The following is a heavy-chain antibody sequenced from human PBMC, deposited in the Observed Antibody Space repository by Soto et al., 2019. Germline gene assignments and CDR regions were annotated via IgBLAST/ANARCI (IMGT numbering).Heavy chain of an antibody. J-gene: IGHJ4*02. CDR1: GGSISSGGYY. Sequence: PSETLSLTCTVSGGSISSGGYYWSWIRQHPGKGLEWIGYIYYSGSTYYNPSLKSRVTISVDTSKNQFSLKLSSVTAADTAVYYCARAPLSDYGDYVFRKYFDYWGQGTLVTVS. CDR2: IYYSGST. CDR3: ARAPLSDYGDYVFRKYFDY. V-gene: IGHV4-31*03. D-gene: IGHD4-17*01.